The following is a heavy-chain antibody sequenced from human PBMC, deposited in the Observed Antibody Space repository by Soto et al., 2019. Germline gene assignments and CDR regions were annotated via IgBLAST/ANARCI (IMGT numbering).Heavy chain of an antibody. CDR3: AKRNWEGCSSISCYVYDH. D-gene: IGHD2-2*01. Sequence: EVQLLESGGGLVQPGGSLRLSCAASGFTFSSYAMSWVRQAPGKGLEWVSGISGSGGSTDYADSVKGWFTISRDNFKNTLDLQMNSLRADDTAVYYCAKRNWEGCSSISCYVYDHWGQGTLVTVS. CDR1: GFTFSSYA. V-gene: IGHV3-23*01. CDR2: ISGSGGST. J-gene: IGHJ5*02.